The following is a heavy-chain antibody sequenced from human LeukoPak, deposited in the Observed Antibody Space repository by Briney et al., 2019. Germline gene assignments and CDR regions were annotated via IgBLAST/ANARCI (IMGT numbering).Heavy chain of an antibody. CDR2: INHSGST. J-gene: IGHJ4*02. CDR1: GGSFSGYY. V-gene: IGHV4-34*01. CDR3: ARGRGQRWLHVDY. D-gene: IGHD5-12*01. Sequence: SETLSLTCADYGGSFSGYYWSWIRQPPGKGLEWIGEINHSGSTNYNPSLKSRVTISVDTSKNQFSLKLSSVTAADTAVYYCARGRGQRWLHVDYWGQGTLVTVSS.